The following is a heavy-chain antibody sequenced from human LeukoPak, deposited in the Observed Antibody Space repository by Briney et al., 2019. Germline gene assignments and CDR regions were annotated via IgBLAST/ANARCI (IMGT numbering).Heavy chain of an antibody. J-gene: IGHJ6*03. V-gene: IGHV3-23*01. CDR1: GFTFSSYA. CDR3: ARDRGGSYQNPYYYYYMDV. Sequence: PGGSLRLSCAASGFTFSSYAMSWVRQAPGKGLEWVSAISGSGGSTYYADSVKGRFTISRDNSKNTLYLQMNSLRAEDTAVYYCARDRGGSYQNPYYYYYMDVWGKGTTVTVSS. CDR2: ISGSGGST. D-gene: IGHD1-26*01.